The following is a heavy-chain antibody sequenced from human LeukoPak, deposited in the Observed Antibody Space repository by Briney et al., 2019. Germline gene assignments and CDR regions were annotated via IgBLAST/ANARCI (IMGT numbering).Heavy chain of an antibody. CDR1: GYSFTSYW. CDR3: ARTEREPHYYYYYMDV. Sequence: GESLKISWKGSGYSFTSYWIGWVRQMPGQGLEWMGIIYPGDSDTRYSPSFQGQVTISADKSISTAYLQWSSLKASDTAMYYCARTEREPHYYYYYMDVCGKGTTVTVSS. V-gene: IGHV5-51*01. CDR2: IYPGDSDT. D-gene: IGHD1-14*01. J-gene: IGHJ6*03.